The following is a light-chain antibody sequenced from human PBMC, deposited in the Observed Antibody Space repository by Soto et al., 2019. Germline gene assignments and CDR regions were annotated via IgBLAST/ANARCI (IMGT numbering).Light chain of an antibody. V-gene: IGKV1-5*03. CDR1: QIIYNW. CDR2: HSS. J-gene: IGKJ1*01. Sequence: IQMTQSPSTLSASVGDSVTITCRASQIIYNWLDWYEQKPGHAPKLLLYHSSTVERGVASRLSGSGSEKALTLTIHSLQPDDFATYYCLRYCDYYRTFGQGIKVEIK. CDR3: LRYCDYYRT.